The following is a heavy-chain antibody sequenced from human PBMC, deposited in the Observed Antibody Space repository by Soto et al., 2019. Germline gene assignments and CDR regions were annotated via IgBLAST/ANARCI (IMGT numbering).Heavy chain of an antibody. D-gene: IGHD4-4*01. V-gene: IGHV1-2*02. CDR3: ARMGVDTSNVDKTIYYGMDV. CDR2: INPNSGGT. J-gene: IGHJ6*02. Sequence: QVQLVQSGAAVKKPGASVKVSCKASGYTFTGYYMHWVRQAPGQGLAWMGWINPNSGGTNYAQKFQGRVTMTRDTSISTAYMELSRLRSDDTAVYYCARMGVDTSNVDKTIYYGMDVWGQGTTVTVSS. CDR1: GYTFTGYY.